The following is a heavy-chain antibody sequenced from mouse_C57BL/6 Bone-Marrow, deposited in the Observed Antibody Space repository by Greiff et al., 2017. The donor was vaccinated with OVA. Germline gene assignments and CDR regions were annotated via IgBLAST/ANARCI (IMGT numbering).Heavy chain of an antibody. CDR1: GYSITSGYY. J-gene: IGHJ3*01. CDR2: ISYDGSN. Sequence: EVKLMESGPGLVKPSQSLSLTCSVTGYSITSGYYWNWIRQFPGNKLEWMGYISYDGSNNYNPSLKNRISITRDTSKNQFFLKLNSVTTEDTATYYCARGPITTVEGLAYWGQGTLVTVSA. CDR3: ARGPITTVEGLAY. D-gene: IGHD1-1*01. V-gene: IGHV3-6*01.